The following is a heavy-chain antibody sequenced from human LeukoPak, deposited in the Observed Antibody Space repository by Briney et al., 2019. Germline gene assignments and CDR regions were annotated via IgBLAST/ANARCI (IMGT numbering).Heavy chain of an antibody. CDR1: GYTFTGYY. D-gene: IGHD1-7*01. CDR3: ARRGADGTTSYMDV. V-gene: IGHV1-2*02. CDR2: INPNSGGT. J-gene: IGHJ6*03. Sequence: ASVKVSCKASGYTFTGYYMHWMRQAPGQGLEWMGWINPNSGGTNYAQKFQGRVTMTRDTSISTAYMELSRLRPDDTAVYYCARRGADGTTSYMDVWGKGTTVTVSS.